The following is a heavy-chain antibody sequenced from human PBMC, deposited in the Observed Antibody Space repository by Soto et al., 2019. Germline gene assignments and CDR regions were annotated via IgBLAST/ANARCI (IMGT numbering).Heavy chain of an antibody. CDR2: ISYDGSNK. V-gene: IGHV3-30-3*01. CDR1: GFTFSSYA. Sequence: LRLSCAASGFTFSSYAMHWVRQAPGKGLEWVAVISYDGSNKYYADSVKGRFTISRDNSKNTLYLQMNSLRAEDTAVYYCARDSFIAAAGPDFDYWGQGTLVTVSS. CDR3: ARDSFIAAAGPDFDY. D-gene: IGHD6-13*01. J-gene: IGHJ4*02.